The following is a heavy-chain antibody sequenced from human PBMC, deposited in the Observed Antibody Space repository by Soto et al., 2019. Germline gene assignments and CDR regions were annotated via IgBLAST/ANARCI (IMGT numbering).Heavy chain of an antibody. CDR2: IKPDGSWT. Sequence: GGSLRLSGAASGITFSSYWMHWVRQAPGKGLVWVSRIKPDGSWTIHADSVKGRFTISRDNAKSMVYLNMNSVRVEDTAVYYCAGYNSNSQNCWGHGTRVTVPQ. D-gene: IGHD1-7*01. J-gene: IGHJ4*01. V-gene: IGHV3-74*01. CDR3: AGYNSNSQNC. CDR1: GITFSSYW.